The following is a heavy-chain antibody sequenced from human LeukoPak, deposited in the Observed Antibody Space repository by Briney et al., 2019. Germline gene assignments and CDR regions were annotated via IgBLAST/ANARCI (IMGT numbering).Heavy chain of an antibody. Sequence: GGSLSLSSAASGFTVSNNFMSWVRQAPGKGLEWVSGIYSGGNTYYADSVRGRFTISRLSSKNTLYLEMNSLTTDDTAVYYCARESSVSGWYIYWGQGWLVTVSS. J-gene: IGHJ4*02. CDR2: IYSGGNT. V-gene: IGHV3-53*04. CDR3: ARESSVSGWYIY. D-gene: IGHD6-19*01. CDR1: GFTVSNNF.